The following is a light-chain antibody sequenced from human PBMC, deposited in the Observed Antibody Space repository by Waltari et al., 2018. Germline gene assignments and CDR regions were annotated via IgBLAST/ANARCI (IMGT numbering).Light chain of an antibody. CDR3: SSYTRSSTWV. Sequence: QSALTQPASVSGSPGQSITISCTGTISDVGAYKYVSWYQHHPGKAPKLMIYAATNRPSCLSNRCAGSKSGNTASLTISGLQAEDEADYYCSSYTRSSTWVFGGGTKLTVL. J-gene: IGLJ2*01. CDR1: ISDVGAYKY. CDR2: AAT. V-gene: IGLV2-14*01.